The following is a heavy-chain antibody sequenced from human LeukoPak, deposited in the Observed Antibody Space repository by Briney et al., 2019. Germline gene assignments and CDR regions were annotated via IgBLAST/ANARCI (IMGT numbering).Heavy chain of an antibody. CDR2: IYYSGST. CDR3: ARETPDALFDP. Sequence: GSLRLSCAASGFTFSSYWMSWIRQPPGKGLEWIGYIYYSGSTNYNPSLKSRVTISVDTSKNQFSLKLSSVTAADTAVYYCARETPDALFDPWGQGTLVTVSS. D-gene: IGHD1-14*01. J-gene: IGHJ5*02. CDR1: GFTFSSYW. V-gene: IGHV4-59*01.